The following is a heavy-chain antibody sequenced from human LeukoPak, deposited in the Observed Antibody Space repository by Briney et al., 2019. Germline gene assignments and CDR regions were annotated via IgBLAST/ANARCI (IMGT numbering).Heavy chain of an antibody. Sequence: PGGSLRLSCAASGFTFDDYAMHWVRQAPGKGLEGVSGISWNSGSRDYADSVKGRFTISRDNAKTSLYLQMNSLRAEDTALYYCAKDMWGGLRLGGGYYFDYWGQGTLVTVSS. D-gene: IGHD3-16*01. CDR2: ISWNSGSR. CDR3: AKDMWGGLRLGGGYYFDY. J-gene: IGHJ4*02. V-gene: IGHV3-9*01. CDR1: GFTFDDYA.